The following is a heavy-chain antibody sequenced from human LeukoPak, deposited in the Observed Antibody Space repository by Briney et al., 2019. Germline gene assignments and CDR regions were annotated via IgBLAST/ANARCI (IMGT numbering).Heavy chain of an antibody. CDR1: GYTFTSYG. CDR3: ARMGPYYYDSSGYYYFTAFDI. V-gene: IGHV1-8*03. J-gene: IGHJ3*02. D-gene: IGHD3-22*01. Sequence: ASVKVSCKASGYTFTSYGINWVRQATGQGLEWMGWMDPNSGNTGYAQKFQGRVTITRNTSISTAYMELSSLRSEDTAVYYCARMGPYYYDSSGYYYFTAFDIWGQGTMVIVSS. CDR2: MDPNSGNT.